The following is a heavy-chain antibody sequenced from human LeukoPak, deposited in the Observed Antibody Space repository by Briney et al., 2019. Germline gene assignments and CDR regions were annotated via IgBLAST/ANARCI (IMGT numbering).Heavy chain of an antibody. CDR3: ARDYYVTSGYYRQTPFDY. V-gene: IGHV1-18*01. J-gene: IGHJ4*02. CDR1: GYTFTSYG. D-gene: IGHD3-22*01. CDR2: ISAYNGNT. Sequence: GASVKASCKAPGYTFTSYGISWVRQAPGQGLEWMGWISAYNGNTNYAQKLQGRVTMTTDTSTSTAYMELWSLRSDDTAVYYCARDYYVTSGYYRQTPFDYWGQGTLVTVSS.